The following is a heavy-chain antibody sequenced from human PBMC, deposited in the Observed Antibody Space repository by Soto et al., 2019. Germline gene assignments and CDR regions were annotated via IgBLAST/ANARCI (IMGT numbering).Heavy chain of an antibody. D-gene: IGHD2-15*01. Sequence: QVQLQESGPGLVKPSETLSLTCTVSADSVTSGSYFWTWIRPPPGKRLEWFGYVYSSGGNNYNPSLKCRVTVSLHTSRNRFSLKLISVTAADTAVCYCARARALRRGYPLDSCGQGTLVTVAS. V-gene: IGHV4-61*01. J-gene: IGHJ4*02. CDR3: ARARALRRGYPLDS. CDR1: ADSVTSGSYF. CDR2: VYSSGGN.